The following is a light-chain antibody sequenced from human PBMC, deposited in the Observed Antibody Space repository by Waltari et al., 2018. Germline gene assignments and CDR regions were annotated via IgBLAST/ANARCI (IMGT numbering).Light chain of an antibody. CDR2: KDT. CDR1: LLPKQL. V-gene: IGLV3-25*03. CDR3: QSVDVTALP. J-gene: IGLJ2*01. Sequence: SYELTQPPSVSVSPGQTATITCSGDLLPKQLDYWYQPKPGQAPLHLIYKDTERASGIPERFSGSTSGTTVTLTIAGVQAEDEADYFCQSVDVTALPFGGGTRLTVL.